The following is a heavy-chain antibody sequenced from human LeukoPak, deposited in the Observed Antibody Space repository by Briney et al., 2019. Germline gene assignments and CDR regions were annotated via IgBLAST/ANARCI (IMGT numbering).Heavy chain of an antibody. CDR3: ATSLRYSSSSDY. CDR2: ISYDGSNK. CDR1: GFTFSSYA. J-gene: IGHJ4*02. D-gene: IGHD6-6*01. Sequence: GGSLRLSCAASGFTFSSYAMHWVRQAPGKGLEWVAVISYDGSNKYYADSVKGRFTISRDNSKNMLYLQMNSLRAEDTAVYYCATSLRYSSSSDYWGQGTLVTVSS. V-gene: IGHV3-30*01.